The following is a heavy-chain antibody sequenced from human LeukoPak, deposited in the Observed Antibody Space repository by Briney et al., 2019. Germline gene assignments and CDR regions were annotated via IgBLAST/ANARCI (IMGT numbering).Heavy chain of an antibody. V-gene: IGHV3-30*02. Sequence: GGSLRLCCAASGFTFSSYGMHWVRQAPGKGLEWVAFIRYDGSNKYYADSVKGRFTISRDNSKNTLYLQMNSLRAEDTAVYYCAKDMRGYHVYYFDYWGQGTLVTVSS. CDR2: IRYDGSNK. CDR3: AKDMRGYHVYYFDY. CDR1: GFTFSSYG. J-gene: IGHJ4*02. D-gene: IGHD3-22*01.